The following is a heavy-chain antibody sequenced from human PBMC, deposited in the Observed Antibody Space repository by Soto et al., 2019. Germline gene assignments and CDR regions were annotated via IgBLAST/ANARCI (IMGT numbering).Heavy chain of an antibody. J-gene: IGHJ6*02. Sequence: PSETLSLTCTVSGGSISSSSYYWGWIRQPAGKGLEWIGSIYYSGSTYYNPSLKSRVTISVDTSKNQFSLKLSSVTAADTAVYYCARGKYFDWLLDYYYGMDVWGQGTTVTVSS. CDR1: GGSISSSSYY. CDR2: IYYSGST. V-gene: IGHV4-39*01. CDR3: ARGKYFDWLLDYYYGMDV. D-gene: IGHD3-9*01.